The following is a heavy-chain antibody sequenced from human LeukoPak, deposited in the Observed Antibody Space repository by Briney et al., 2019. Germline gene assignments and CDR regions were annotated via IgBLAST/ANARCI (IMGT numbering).Heavy chain of an antibody. CDR3: AKMKGHPLPKYYMDV. CDR2: ISGSGDNT. CDR1: GFTFSGFA. V-gene: IGHV3-23*01. J-gene: IGHJ6*01. D-gene: IGHD1-26*01. Sequence: GGSLRLSCAASGFTFSGFARSWDRRTPGQGLEWVSGISGSGDNTLYADSVKGRFTISRDNSKNKLYLEMNSLRAEDTAIYYCAKMKGHPLPKYYMDVWGQGTTVTVSS.